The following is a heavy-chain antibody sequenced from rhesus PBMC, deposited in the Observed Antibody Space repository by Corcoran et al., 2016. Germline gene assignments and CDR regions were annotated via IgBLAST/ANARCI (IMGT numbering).Heavy chain of an antibody. CDR3: AKWGAAFIHGVQLLDY. Sequence: QVPLQVSCPGLVKPSETLSLPCAVSGGAFSSSWWSWIRQPPGQGLERIGENTGKSGNNNDNTTVRSRITSEKAATKNQISLKRSTVTAADAALYDGAKWGAAFIHGVQLLDYWGQGVLVTVAS. J-gene: IGHJ4*01. CDR2: NTGKSGNN. D-gene: IGHD5-24*01. CDR1: GGAFSSSW. V-gene: IGHV4-80*01.